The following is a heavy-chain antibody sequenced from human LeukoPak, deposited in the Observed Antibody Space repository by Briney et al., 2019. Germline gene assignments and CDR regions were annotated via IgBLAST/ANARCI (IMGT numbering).Heavy chain of an antibody. CDR3: AREGSSLADAFDL. CDR1: GFTFNDYW. J-gene: IGHJ3*01. CDR2: INNDGSYT. Sequence: PGGSLRLSCAASGFTFNDYWMHWVSQAPGKGLVWVSRINNDGSYTISADNAKGRFTISRDNAKNTLYLQMNSLRAEDTAVYYCAREGSSLADAFDLWGQGTMVTVSS. D-gene: IGHD1-26*01. V-gene: IGHV3-74*01.